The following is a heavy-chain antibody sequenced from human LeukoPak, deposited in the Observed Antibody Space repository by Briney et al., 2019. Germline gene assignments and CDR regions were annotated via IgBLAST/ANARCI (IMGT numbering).Heavy chain of an antibody. CDR1: GGSISSYY. CDR3: AGTGDVLRY. V-gene: IGHV4-59*01. Sequence: SETLSLTCTVSGGSISSYYWSWIRQPPGKGLKWIGYIYYSGSTNYNPSLKSRVTISVDTSKDQFSLKLSSVTAADTAVYYCAGTGDVLRYWGQGTLVTVSS. J-gene: IGHJ4*02. CDR2: IYYSGST. D-gene: IGHD7-27*01.